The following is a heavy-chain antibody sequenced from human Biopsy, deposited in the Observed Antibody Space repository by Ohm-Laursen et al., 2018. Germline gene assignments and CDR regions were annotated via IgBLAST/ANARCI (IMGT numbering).Heavy chain of an antibody. V-gene: IGHV3-21*01. CDR1: GFTFTNYA. D-gene: IGHD3-10*01. Sequence: SLSLSCTASGFTFTNYAMSWVRQAPGKGLEWVSTISSSSDNIYYVDSVKGRFTISRGNAKNSLYLQMNSLRAEDTAVYYCARSRGSSGIATIYYYGMDVWGQGTTVTVSS. J-gene: IGHJ6*02. CDR2: ISSSSDNI. CDR3: ARSRGSSGIATIYYYGMDV.